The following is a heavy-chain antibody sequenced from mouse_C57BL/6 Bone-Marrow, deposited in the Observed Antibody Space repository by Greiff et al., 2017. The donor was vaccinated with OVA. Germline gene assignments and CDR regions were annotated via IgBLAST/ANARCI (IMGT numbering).Heavy chain of an antibody. CDR2: IWSDGST. J-gene: IGHJ4*01. D-gene: IGHD1-1*01. CDR3: SRHKDYDSIHYAMDY. CDR1: GFSLTSYG. V-gene: IGHV2-6-1*01. Sequence: QVQLKESGPGLVAPSQSLSITCTVSGFSLTSYGVHWVRQPPGQGLEWLVVIWSDGSTTYNSALKSRLSISKDNSKSQVFLKTNRIQTEDTAMYYCSRHKDYDSIHYAMDYWGQGTSVTVSS.